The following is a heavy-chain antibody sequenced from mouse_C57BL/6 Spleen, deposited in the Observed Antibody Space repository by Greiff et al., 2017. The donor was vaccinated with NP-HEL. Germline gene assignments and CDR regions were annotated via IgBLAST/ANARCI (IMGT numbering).Heavy chain of an antibody. J-gene: IGHJ2*01. CDR2: IWWDADK. Sequence: QVQLKESGPGILQPSQTLSLTCSFSGFSLSTFGMGVGWIRQPSGMGLEWLAHIWWDADKYYNPALKSRLTISKDTSKNQVFLKIANVDTADTATYYCARIAELGRETLDYWGQGTTLTVSA. D-gene: IGHD4-1*01. CDR3: ARIAELGRETLDY. CDR1: GFSLSTFGMG. V-gene: IGHV8-8*01.